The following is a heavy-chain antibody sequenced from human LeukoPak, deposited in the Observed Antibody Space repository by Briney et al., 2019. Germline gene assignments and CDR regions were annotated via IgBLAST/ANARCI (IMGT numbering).Heavy chain of an antibody. CDR3: ARGLSDIVAGWDYYYYGMDV. V-gene: IGHV1-8*01. CDR1: GYTFTSYD. J-gene: IGHJ6*02. CDR2: MNPNSGNT. Sequence: ASVKVSCKASGYTFTSYDINWVRQAPGQGLEWMGWMNPNSGNTGYAQKFQGRVTMTRNTSISTAYMELSSLRSEDTAVYYCARGLSDIVAGWDYYYYGMDVWGQGTTVTVSS. D-gene: IGHD2-21*01.